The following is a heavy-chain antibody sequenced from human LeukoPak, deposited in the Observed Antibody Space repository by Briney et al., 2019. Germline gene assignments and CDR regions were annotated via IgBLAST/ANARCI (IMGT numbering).Heavy chain of an antibody. V-gene: IGHV3-23*01. CDR1: GFTFSNYA. J-gene: IGHJ4*02. CDR3: AKDEADFWSGYFEFDY. CDR2: ISGSGGST. D-gene: IGHD3-3*01. Sequence: GGSLRLSCAASGFTFSNYAMSWVRQAPGKGLEWVSAISGSGGSTHYADSVKGRFTISRDNSKNTLYLQMNSLRAEDTAVYYCAKDEADFWSGYFEFDYWGQGTLVTVSS.